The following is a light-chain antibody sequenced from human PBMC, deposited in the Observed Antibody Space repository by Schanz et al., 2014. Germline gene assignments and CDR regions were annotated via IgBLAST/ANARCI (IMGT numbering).Light chain of an antibody. CDR2: GAS. V-gene: IGKV3-20*01. Sequence: EIVLAQSPGTLSLSPGERATLSCRASQSVSSSYLAWYQQKPGQAPRLLISGASSRATGIPDRFSGSGSGTDFTLTISRLEPEDFAVYYCQQYGSSPLTFGGGTKVEIK. J-gene: IGKJ4*01. CDR1: QSVSSSY. CDR3: QQYGSSPLT.